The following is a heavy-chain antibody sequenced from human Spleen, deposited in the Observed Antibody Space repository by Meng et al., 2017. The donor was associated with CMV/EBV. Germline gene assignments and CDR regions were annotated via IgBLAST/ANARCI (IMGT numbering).Heavy chain of an antibody. V-gene: IGHV1-2*02. J-gene: IGHJ3*02. CDR2: IHPHRGDT. CDR3: ARKGEVIAPGAFDI. D-gene: IGHD2-21*01. CDR1: GYTFTAHY. Sequence: ASVKVSCKASGYTFTAHYLHWVRQAPGQGLEWMGWIHPHRGDTNYAQQFQGRVTMTRDTSISTAYMELSRLRSDDTAVYYCARKGEVIAPGAFDIWGQGTMVTVSS.